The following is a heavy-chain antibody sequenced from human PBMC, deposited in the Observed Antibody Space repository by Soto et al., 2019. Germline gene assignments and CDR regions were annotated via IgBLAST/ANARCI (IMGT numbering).Heavy chain of an antibody. CDR3: TRVQGDRTFEN. Sequence: QVQLVQSGAEVKKPGASVKVSCNTSGYTFTAYYIHWVRRAPGQGLEWMGWINPDSGDTSNAQKFQGRVTLTRATSFGPAYMELSSLRSDDTAIYYCTRVQGDRTFENWGQGTLVTVSS. CDR2: INPDSGDT. CDR1: GYTFTAYY. D-gene: IGHD2-21*02. J-gene: IGHJ4*02. V-gene: IGHV1-2*02.